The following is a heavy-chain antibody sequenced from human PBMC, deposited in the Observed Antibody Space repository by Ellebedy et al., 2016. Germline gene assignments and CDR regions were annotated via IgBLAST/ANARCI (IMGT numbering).Heavy chain of an antibody. CDR1: GGSISSGGYY. D-gene: IGHD3-22*01. J-gene: IGHJ6*02. CDR3: AREGVSSGYYFGMDV. CDR2: ISYSGST. V-gene: IGHV4-31*03. Sequence: SETLSLTCTVSGGSISSGGYYWSWIRQHPGKGLEWIGYISYSGSTYYNPSLKSRVTISVDTSKNQFSLKLTSVTAADTAVYYCAREGVSSGYYFGMDVWGQGTTVTVSS.